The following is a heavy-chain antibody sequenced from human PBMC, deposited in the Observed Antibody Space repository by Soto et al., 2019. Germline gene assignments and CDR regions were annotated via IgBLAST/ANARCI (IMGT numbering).Heavy chain of an antibody. CDR2: INYRGST. CDR1: DGSMSSGDYY. CDR3: ARDAPAAVPY. J-gene: IGHJ4*02. V-gene: IGHV4-31*03. D-gene: IGHD6-13*01. Sequence: QVQLQESGPGLAKPSQTLSPTCTVSDGSMSSGDYYWNWIRQHPEKGLERIGYINYRGSTLYSPPLKSRLTISVDTSKNQFSLKLTSVTAADTVMNYCARDAPAAVPYWGQGTLVTVSS.